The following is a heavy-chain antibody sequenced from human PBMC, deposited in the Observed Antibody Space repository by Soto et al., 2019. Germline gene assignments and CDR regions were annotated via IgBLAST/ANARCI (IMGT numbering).Heavy chain of an antibody. CDR2: ISSSGSTI. CDR3: ARSIAVAGPNWFDP. Sequence: GGSLRLSCAASGFTFSDYYMSWIRQAPGRGLEWVSYISSSGSTIYYADSVKGRFTISRDNAKNSLYLQMNSLRAEDTAVYYCARSIAVAGPNWFDPWGQGTLVTVSS. V-gene: IGHV3-11*01. J-gene: IGHJ5*02. D-gene: IGHD6-19*01. CDR1: GFTFSDYY.